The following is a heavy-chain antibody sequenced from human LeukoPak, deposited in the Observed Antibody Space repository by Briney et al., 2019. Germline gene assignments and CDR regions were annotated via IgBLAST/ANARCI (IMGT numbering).Heavy chain of an antibody. Sequence: SETLSLTCTVSGGSISSYYWSWIRQPAGKGLEWIGRIYTSGSTSYNPSLKSRVTMSVDTSKNQFSLKLSSVTAADTAVYYCASLPRGYSYGYGDAFDIWGQGTMVTVSS. D-gene: IGHD5-18*01. J-gene: IGHJ3*02. V-gene: IGHV4-4*07. CDR3: ASLPRGYSYGYGDAFDI. CDR2: IYTSGST. CDR1: GGSISSYY.